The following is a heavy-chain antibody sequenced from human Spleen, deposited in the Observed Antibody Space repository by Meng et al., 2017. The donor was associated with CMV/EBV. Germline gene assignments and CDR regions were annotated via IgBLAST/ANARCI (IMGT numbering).Heavy chain of an antibody. V-gene: IGHV3-30-3*01. CDR2: ISYDGNNN. Sequence: GESLKISCAASGFTFSSYAMHWVRQAPGRGLEWVAVISYDGNNNYYADSAKGRFTISRDDSKNTLYLQMSSLRAEDTAVYYCVGATIGMYDYWGQGTLVTVSS. CDR3: VGATIGMYDY. CDR1: GFTFSSYA. J-gene: IGHJ4*02. D-gene: IGHD3-10*01.